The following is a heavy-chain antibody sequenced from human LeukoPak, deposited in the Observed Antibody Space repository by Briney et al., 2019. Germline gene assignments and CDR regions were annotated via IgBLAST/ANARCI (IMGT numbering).Heavy chain of an antibody. CDR3: ARDLSPAHMVRAPQCLDY. CDR2: IWYDGSNK. V-gene: IGHV3-33*08. Sequence: GGSLRLSCAASGFTVSSNYMSWVRQSPGKGLEWVAVIWYDGSNKYYADSVKGRFTISRDNSKNTLYLQMNSLRAEDTAVYYCARDLSPAHMVRAPQCLDYWGQGTLVTVSS. D-gene: IGHD3-10*01. J-gene: IGHJ4*02. CDR1: GFTVSSNY.